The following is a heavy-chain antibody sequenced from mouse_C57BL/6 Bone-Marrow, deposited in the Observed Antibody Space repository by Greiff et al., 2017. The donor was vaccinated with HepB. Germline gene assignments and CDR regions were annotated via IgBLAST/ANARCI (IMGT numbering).Heavy chain of an antibody. CDR2: INPYNGGT. CDR1: GYTFTDYY. J-gene: IGHJ2*01. D-gene: IGHD4-1*01. CDR3: AYLGYFDY. Sequence: EVKLVESGPVLVKPGASVKMSCKASGYTFTDYYMNWVKQSHGKSLEWIGVINPYNGGTSDNKKFKGKATLTVDKSSSTAYMELNSLTAEDSAVYYCAYLGYFDYWGQGTTLTVSS. V-gene: IGHV1-19*01.